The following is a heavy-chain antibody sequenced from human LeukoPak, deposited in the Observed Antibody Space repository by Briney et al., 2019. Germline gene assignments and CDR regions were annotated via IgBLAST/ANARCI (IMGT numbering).Heavy chain of an antibody. J-gene: IGHJ6*02. CDR2: ISGSGGST. Sequence: GGSLRLSCAASGFTFRSYWMDWVRQAPGKGLEWVSAISGSGGSTYYADSVKGRFTISRDNSKNTLYLQMNSLRAEDTAVYYCAKDSPLGYCSGGSCYYEYYYYGMDVWGQGTTVTVSS. V-gene: IGHV3-23*01. D-gene: IGHD2-15*01. CDR1: GFTFRSYW. CDR3: AKDSPLGYCSGGSCYYEYYYYGMDV.